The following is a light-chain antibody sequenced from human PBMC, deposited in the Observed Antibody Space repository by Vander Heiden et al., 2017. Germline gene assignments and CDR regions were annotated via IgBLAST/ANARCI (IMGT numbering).Light chain of an antibody. CDR1: DSNIGTNA. CDR3: AAWDDSLNGLWV. CDR2: NDD. Sequence: QSMLTQPPSASGTPGQRVTISCSGTDSNIGTNAVDWYQQLPGMAPKLLIYNDDQRPSGVPDRFSGSKSGTSASLAISGLQSEDDADYYCAAWDDSLNGLWVFGGGTKLTVL. J-gene: IGLJ3*02. V-gene: IGLV1-44*01.